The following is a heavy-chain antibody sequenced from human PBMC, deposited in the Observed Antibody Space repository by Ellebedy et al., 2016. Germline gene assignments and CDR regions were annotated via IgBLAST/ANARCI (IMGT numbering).Heavy chain of an antibody. CDR1: GGSISSYY. V-gene: IGHV4-4*07. CDR2: IYTSGST. D-gene: IGHD3-3*01. CDR3: ARGLDGDFWSGYSFDY. J-gene: IGHJ4*02. Sequence: GSLRLXXTVSGGSISSYYWSWIRQPAGKGLEWIGRIYTSGSTNYNPSLKSRVTMSVDTSKNQFSLKLSSVTAADTAVYYCARGLDGDFWSGYSFDYWGQGTLVTVSS.